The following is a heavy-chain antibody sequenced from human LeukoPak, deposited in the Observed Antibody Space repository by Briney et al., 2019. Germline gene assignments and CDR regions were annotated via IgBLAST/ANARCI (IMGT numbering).Heavy chain of an antibody. CDR2: INPSGGST. CDR3: AIIDCSSTSCSLDDAFDI. Sequence: RASVKVSCKASGYTFTSYYMHWVRQAPGQGLEWMGIINPSGGSTSYAQKFQGRVTMTRDMSTSTVYMELSSLRSEDTAVYYCAIIDCSSTSCSLDDAFDIWGQGTMVTVSS. V-gene: IGHV1-46*01. CDR1: GYTFTSYY. D-gene: IGHD2-2*01. J-gene: IGHJ3*02.